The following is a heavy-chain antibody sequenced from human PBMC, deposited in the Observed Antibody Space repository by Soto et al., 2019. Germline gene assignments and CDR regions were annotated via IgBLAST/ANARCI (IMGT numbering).Heavy chain of an antibody. CDR2: IYPGDSDT. J-gene: IGHJ5*02. D-gene: IGHD3-22*01. CDR3: ARRGYYDSSGFSRFDP. Sequence: LGESLKISCKGSGYSFTSYWVGWVRQMPGKGLEWMGIIYPGDSDTRYSPSFQGQVTISADKSISTAYLQWSSLKASDTAMYYCARRGYYDSSGFSRFDPWGQGTLVTVSS. CDR1: GYSFTSYW. V-gene: IGHV5-51*01.